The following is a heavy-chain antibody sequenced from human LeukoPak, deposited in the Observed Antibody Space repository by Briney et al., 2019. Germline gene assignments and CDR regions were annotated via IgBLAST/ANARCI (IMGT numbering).Heavy chain of an antibody. D-gene: IGHD5-18*01. Sequence: GGSLRLSCAASGFIFSTYWMSWVRQVPGKGLEWVANIKQDGSAKYYVDSVKGRFTISRDNAKKSLYLQMNSLRAEDTAVYYCARDNNYGWDYWGQGTLVTVSS. CDR3: ARDNNYGWDY. CDR2: IKQDGSAK. J-gene: IGHJ4*02. CDR1: GFIFSTYW. V-gene: IGHV3-7*04.